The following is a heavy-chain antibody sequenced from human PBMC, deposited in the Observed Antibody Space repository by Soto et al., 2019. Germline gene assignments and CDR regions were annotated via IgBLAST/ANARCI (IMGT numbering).Heavy chain of an antibody. J-gene: IGHJ6*02. Sequence: GGSLRLSCAASGFTFSSYGMHWVRQAPGKGLEWVAVISYDGSNKYYADSVKGRFTISSDNSKNTLYLQMNSLRAEDTAVYYCAKDRRITIFGVVIINYPSSSGGMDVWGQGTTVTVSS. V-gene: IGHV3-30*18. CDR3: AKDRRITIFGVVIINYPSSSGGMDV. CDR2: ISYDGSNK. CDR1: GFTFSSYG. D-gene: IGHD3-3*01.